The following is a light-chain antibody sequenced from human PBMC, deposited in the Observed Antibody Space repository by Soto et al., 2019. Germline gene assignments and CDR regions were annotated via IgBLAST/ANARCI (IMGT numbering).Light chain of an antibody. J-gene: IGLJ1*01. Sequence: QSALTQPASVSGSPGQSITISCTGTSSDVGDYNYVYWYQQHPGKAPKLMIYDVSNRPSGVSNRFSGSKSGNTASLTISGLQAEDEADYFCISYTSSSTPYVFGTGTKVTVL. CDR3: ISYTSSSTPYV. CDR1: SSDVGDYNY. CDR2: DVS. V-gene: IGLV2-14*03.